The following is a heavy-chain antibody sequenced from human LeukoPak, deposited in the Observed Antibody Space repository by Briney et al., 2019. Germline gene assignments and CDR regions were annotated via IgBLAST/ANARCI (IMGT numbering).Heavy chain of an antibody. CDR2: IYYSGST. CDR1: GGSISSYY. Sequence: SETLSLTCTVSGGSISSYYWSWIRQPPGKGLEWIGYIYYSGSTNYNPSLKNRVTISVDTSKNQFSLKLSSVTAADTAVYYCARAGRPYYYYGMDVWGQGTTVTVSS. J-gene: IGHJ6*02. D-gene: IGHD1-1*01. CDR3: ARAGRPYYYYGMDV. V-gene: IGHV4-59*01.